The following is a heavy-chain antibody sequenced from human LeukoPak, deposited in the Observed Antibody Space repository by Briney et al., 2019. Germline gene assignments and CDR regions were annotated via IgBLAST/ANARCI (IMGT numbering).Heavy chain of an antibody. D-gene: IGHD6-19*01. Sequence: ASVKVSCKASGYTFTSYGISWVRQAPGQGLEWMGWISAYNGNTNYAQNLQGRVTMTTDTSTSTAYLELRSLRSDDTAVYYCARSTSIAVAGTWSDYWGQGTLVTVSS. J-gene: IGHJ4*02. CDR1: GYTFTSYG. V-gene: IGHV1-18*01. CDR3: ARSTSIAVAGTWSDY. CDR2: ISAYNGNT.